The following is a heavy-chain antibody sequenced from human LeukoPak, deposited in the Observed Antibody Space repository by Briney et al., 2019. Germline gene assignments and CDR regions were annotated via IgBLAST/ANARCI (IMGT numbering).Heavy chain of an antibody. Sequence: GRSLRLSCAASGFTFDDYAMHWVRQAPGKGLEWVSGISWNSGSIGYADSVKGRFTISRDNAKNSLYPQMNSLRAEDTAVYYCARGYGSGSFYYWGQGTLVTVSS. CDR1: GFTFDDYA. J-gene: IGHJ4*02. CDR3: ARGYGSGSFYY. V-gene: IGHV3-9*01. D-gene: IGHD3-10*01. CDR2: ISWNSGSI.